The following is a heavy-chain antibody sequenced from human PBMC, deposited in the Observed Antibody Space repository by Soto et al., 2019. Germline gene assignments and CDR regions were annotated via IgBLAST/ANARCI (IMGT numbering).Heavy chain of an antibody. CDR3: AKSADRVIVVVAADGFWFDY. V-gene: IGHV3-23*01. Sequence: GGSLRLSCAASGFTFSSYAMSWVRQAPGKGLEWVSAISGSGGSTYYADSVKGRFTISRDNSKNTLYLQMNSLRAEDTAVYYCAKSADRVIVVVAADGFWFDYWGQGTLVTVSS. D-gene: IGHD2-15*01. CDR2: ISGSGGST. CDR1: GFTFSSYA. J-gene: IGHJ4*02.